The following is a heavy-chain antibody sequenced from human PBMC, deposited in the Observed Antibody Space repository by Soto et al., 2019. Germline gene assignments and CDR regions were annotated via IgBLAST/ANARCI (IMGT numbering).Heavy chain of an antibody. Sequence: ASVKVSCKASGGAFSGHAISWLRQAPGQGLEWMGGIIPFFKGTNYAQKFQGRVTITAGDSTSTAYMDLYSLRSEDTAVYYCARDVPLNYYDGTFSYYALDVWGQGTAVTVSS. CDR1: GGAFSGHA. J-gene: IGHJ6*02. CDR2: IIPFFKGT. V-gene: IGHV1-69*13. D-gene: IGHD3-16*01. CDR3: ARDVPLNYYDGTFSYYALDV.